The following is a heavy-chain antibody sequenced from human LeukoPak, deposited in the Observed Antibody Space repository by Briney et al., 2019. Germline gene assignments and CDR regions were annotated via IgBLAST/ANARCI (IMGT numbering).Heavy chain of an antibody. CDR1: GGSISSYY. V-gene: IGHV4-59*08. J-gene: IGHJ5*02. D-gene: IGHD2-2*01. Sequence: PSETLSLTCTGSGGSISSYYWIWIRQPPGKGLEGIGYIYYSGSTNYTPSLKSRVTISVDTSKNQFSLKLSSVTAADTAAYYCARQGYCSSTSCHQAFDPWGQGTLVTVSS. CDR3: ARQGYCSSTSCHQAFDP. CDR2: IYYSGST.